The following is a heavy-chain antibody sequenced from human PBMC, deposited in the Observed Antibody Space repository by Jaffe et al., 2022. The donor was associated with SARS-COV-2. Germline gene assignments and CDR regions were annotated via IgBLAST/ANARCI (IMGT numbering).Heavy chain of an antibody. Sequence: QVQLVQSGAEVKKPGASVKVSCKASGYTFTGYYMHWVRQAPGQGLEWMGRINPNSGGTNYAQKFQGRVTMTRDTSISTAYMELSRLRSDDTAVYYCARTYPEDQLPYYYYYGMDVWGQGTTVTVSS. CDR3: ARTYPEDQLPYYYYYGMDV. CDR1: GYTFTGYY. J-gene: IGHJ6*02. CDR2: INPNSGGT. D-gene: IGHD2-2*01. V-gene: IGHV1-2*06.